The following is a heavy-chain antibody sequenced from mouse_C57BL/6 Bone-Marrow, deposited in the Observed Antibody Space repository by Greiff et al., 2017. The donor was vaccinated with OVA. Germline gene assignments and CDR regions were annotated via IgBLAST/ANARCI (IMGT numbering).Heavy chain of an antibody. D-gene: IGHD1-1*01. J-gene: IGHJ1*03. CDR1: GYTFTSYW. V-gene: IGHV1-55*01. CDR3: ARTPFITTVPGYFDV. CDR2: IYPGSGST. Sequence: QVQLKQPGAELVKPGASVKMSCKASGYTFTSYWITWVKQRPGQGLEWIGDIYPGSGSTNYNEKFKSKATLTVDTSSSTAYMQLSSLTSEDSAVYYCARTPFITTVPGYFDVWGTGTTVTVSS.